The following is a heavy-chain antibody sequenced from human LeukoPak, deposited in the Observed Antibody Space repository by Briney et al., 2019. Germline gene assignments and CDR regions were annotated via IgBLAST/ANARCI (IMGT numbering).Heavy chain of an antibody. D-gene: IGHD6-19*01. Sequence: SETLSLTCAVYGGSFSGYYWSWIRQPPGKGLEWIGEISHSGSTNYNPSLKSRVTISVDTSKNRFSLKLSSVTAADTAVYYCARGPRSSDWYSVDYWGRGTLVTVSS. V-gene: IGHV4-34*01. CDR2: ISHSGST. CDR1: GGSFSGYY. CDR3: ARGPRSSDWYSVDY. J-gene: IGHJ4*02.